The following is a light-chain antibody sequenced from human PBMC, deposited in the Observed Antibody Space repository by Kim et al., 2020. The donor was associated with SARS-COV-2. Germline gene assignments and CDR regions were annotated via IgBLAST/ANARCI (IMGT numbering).Light chain of an antibody. CDR1: NIGSKS. CDR3: QVWDSSSDWV. J-gene: IGLJ3*02. CDR2: YDS. V-gene: IGLV3-21*04. Sequence: SYELTQPPSVSVAPGKTARITCGGNNIGSKSVHWYQQKPGQAPVLVIYYDSDRPPGIPERFSGANSGNTATLTISRVEDGDEADYYCQVWDSSSDWVFGRGTQLTVL.